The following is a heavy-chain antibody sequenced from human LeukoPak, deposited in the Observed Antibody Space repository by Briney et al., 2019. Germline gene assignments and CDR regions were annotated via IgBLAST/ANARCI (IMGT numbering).Heavy chain of an antibody. J-gene: IGHJ4*02. D-gene: IGHD1-26*01. CDR1: GYTFSSYW. CDR2: IKQDGSDK. CDR3: ARERGIVGATYFDY. V-gene: IGHV3-7*01. Sequence: GGSLRLSCAASGYTFSSYWMSWVRQAPGKGLEWVASIKQDGSDKKYVDSVKGRFAISRDNAKNSVYLQMNSLRAEDTAVYYCARERGIVGATYFDYWGQGTLVTVSS.